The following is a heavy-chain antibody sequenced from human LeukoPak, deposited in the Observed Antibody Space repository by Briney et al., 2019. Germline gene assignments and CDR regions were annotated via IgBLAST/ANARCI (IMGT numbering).Heavy chain of an antibody. J-gene: IGHJ4*02. CDR2: ISASGGST. Sequence: GGSLRLSCAASGFTFSNYAMNWVRQAPGKGLEWVSGISASGGSTYYAGSVKGRFTISRDDSKNTLYLQMNSLRAEDTAIYYCAKSMKSFDILTGLDYWGQGTLVTVSS. CDR3: AKSMKSFDILTGLDY. CDR1: GFTFSNYA. V-gene: IGHV3-23*01. D-gene: IGHD3-9*01.